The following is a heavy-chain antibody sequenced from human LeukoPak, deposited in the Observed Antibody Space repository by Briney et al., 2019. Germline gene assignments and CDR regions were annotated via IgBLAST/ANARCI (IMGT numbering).Heavy chain of an antibody. J-gene: IGHJ6*03. CDR2: ISYDGSDK. CDR3: AKDSKIVGATFRSYHYMDV. CDR1: RFTFSSYA. D-gene: IGHD1-26*01. V-gene: IGHV3-30*07. Sequence: GGSLRLSCAASRFTFSSYAMHWVRQAPGKGLEWVAVISYDGSDKYYADSVKGRFTISRDNSKNTLYLQMNSLRAEDTAVYYCAKDSKIVGATFRSYHYMDVWGKGTAVTVSS.